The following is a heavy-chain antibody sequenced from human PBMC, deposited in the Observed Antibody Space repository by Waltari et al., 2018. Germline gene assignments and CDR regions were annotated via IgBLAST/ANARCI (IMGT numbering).Heavy chain of an antibody. J-gene: IGHJ4*02. D-gene: IGHD4-4*01. CDR3: ARAVTPGLDY. CDR2: ISYDGSNK. Sequence: QVQLVESGGGVVQPGRSLRLSCAASGCTFSGYAMHWVRQAPGKGLEWVAVISYDGSNKYYADSVKGRFTISRDNSKNTLYLQMNSLRAEDTAVYYCARAVTPGLDYWGQGTLVTVSS. CDR1: GCTFSGYA. V-gene: IGHV3-30-3*01.